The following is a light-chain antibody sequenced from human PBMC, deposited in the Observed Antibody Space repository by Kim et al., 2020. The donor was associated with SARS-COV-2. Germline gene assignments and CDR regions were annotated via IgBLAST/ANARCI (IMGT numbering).Light chain of an antibody. CDR2: KAS. CDR1: QSISTY. Sequence: ASLGARVTITCRASQSISTYLAWYQHKPGKAPRVLIYKASTLESGVPSRFSGSGSGTEFTLTISSLQPDDFATYFCQQYSAFPGTFGQGTKADIK. J-gene: IGKJ1*01. V-gene: IGKV1-5*03. CDR3: QQYSAFPGT.